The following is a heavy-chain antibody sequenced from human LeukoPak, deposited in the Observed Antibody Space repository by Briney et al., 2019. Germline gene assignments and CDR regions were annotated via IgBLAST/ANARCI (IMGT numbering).Heavy chain of an antibody. Sequence: GGSLRLSCAASGFTFDDYAMHWVRQAPGKGLEWVSGISWNSGSIGYADSVKGRFTISRDNAKNSLYLQMNSLRAEDTALYYCAKDTGRSSSPFYYYYYYMDVWGKGTTVTVSS. CDR1: GFTFDDYA. J-gene: IGHJ6*03. V-gene: IGHV3-9*01. D-gene: IGHD6-6*01. CDR3: AKDTGRSSSPFYYYYYYMDV. CDR2: ISWNSGSI.